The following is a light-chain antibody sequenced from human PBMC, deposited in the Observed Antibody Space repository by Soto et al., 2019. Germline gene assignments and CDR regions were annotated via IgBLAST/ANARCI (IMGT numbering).Light chain of an antibody. Sequence: DIQMTQSPSTLSASVGDRVTITCLASQSISCWLAWYQQKPGKAPKLLLYKASSLDSGVPPRFSGGRSGTAFTLTISSLGPADFATYYCEQYNSYSGTFGQGTKVEIK. CDR1: QSISCW. CDR3: EQYNSYSGT. V-gene: IGKV1-5*03. CDR2: KAS. J-gene: IGKJ1*01.